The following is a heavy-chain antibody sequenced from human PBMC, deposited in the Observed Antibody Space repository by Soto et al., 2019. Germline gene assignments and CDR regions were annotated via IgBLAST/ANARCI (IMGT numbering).Heavy chain of an antibody. J-gene: IGHJ3*02. CDR3: ARSTVQDGFDS. CDR1: GYTFTSYY. V-gene: IGHV1-46*01. CDR2: INPSGGST. D-gene: IGHD1-1*01. Sequence: ASVKVSCKASGYTFTSYYMHWVRQAPGQGLEWMGIINPSGGSTSYAQKFQGRVTMTRDTSTSTVYMEVDSLKSEDTAVYYCARSTVQDGFDSWGQGTTVTVSS.